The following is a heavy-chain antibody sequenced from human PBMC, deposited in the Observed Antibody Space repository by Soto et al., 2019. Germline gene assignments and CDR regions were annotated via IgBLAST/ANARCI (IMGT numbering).Heavy chain of an antibody. CDR1: GFTFSNAW. J-gene: IGHJ6*03. D-gene: IGHD6-13*01. Sequence: GGSLRLSCAASGFTFSNAWMSWVRQAPGKGLEWVGRIKSKTDGGTTDYAAPVKGRFTISRDDSKNTLYLQMNSLKTEDTAVYYCTTFYSSSWYYYYYYMDVWGKGTTVTVSS. CDR3: TTFYSSSWYYYYYYMDV. CDR2: IKSKTDGGTT. V-gene: IGHV3-15*01.